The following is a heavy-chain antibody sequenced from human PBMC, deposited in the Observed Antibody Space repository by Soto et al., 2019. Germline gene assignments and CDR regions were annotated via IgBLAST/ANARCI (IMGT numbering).Heavy chain of an antibody. Sequence: SETLSLTCTVSGGSINTFYWSWVRQPAGKGLEWIGRIFSSGSTSLNPSLESRVAMSVDTSKNHFSLNLSSVTAADMAVYYCAREGSYSAYNFAHGIQLWSFDFWGQGALVTVSS. V-gene: IGHV4-4*07. CDR3: AREGSYSAYNFAHGIQLWSFDF. CDR2: IFSSGST. J-gene: IGHJ4*02. D-gene: IGHD5-12*01. CDR1: GGSINTFY.